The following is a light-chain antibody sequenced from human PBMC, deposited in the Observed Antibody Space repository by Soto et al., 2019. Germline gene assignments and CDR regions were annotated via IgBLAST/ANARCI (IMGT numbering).Light chain of an antibody. Sequence: EIGLTQSPGTLSWSPREGATVSCGASQYVSSNYLAWYQQNPGQAPRLLIYGASNRATGIPDRFSGSGSGTDFTLTFSRLEPEDFAVYYCEYYGTSITFGGGTKVDIK. CDR3: EYYGTSIT. J-gene: IGKJ4*01. CDR1: QYVSSNY. CDR2: GAS. V-gene: IGKV3-20*01.